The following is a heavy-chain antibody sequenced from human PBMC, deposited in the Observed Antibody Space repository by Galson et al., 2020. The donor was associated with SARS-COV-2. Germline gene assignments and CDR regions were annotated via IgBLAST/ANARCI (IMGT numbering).Heavy chain of an antibody. CDR2: INHSGST. Sequence: SETLSLTCAVYGGSFSGYYWSWIRQPPGKGLEWIGEINHSGSTNYNPSLKSRVTISVDTSKNQFSLKLSSVTAADTAVYYCARGLYVWELLPYFHYWGQGTLVTVSS. J-gene: IGHJ4*02. D-gene: IGHD1-26*01. CDR3: ARGLYVWELLPYFHY. CDR1: GGSFSGYY. V-gene: IGHV4-34*01.